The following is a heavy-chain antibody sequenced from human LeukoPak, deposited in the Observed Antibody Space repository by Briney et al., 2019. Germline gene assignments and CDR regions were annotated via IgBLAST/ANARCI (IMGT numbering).Heavy chain of an antibody. CDR2: IRGSGGST. V-gene: IGHV3-23*01. D-gene: IGHD6-19*01. CDR3: ARGSGTAVAEGFAY. Sequence: GGSLRPSCAASGFTFSSYAMSWVRQAPGKGLEWVSVIRGSGGSTYYGDSVKGRFTISRDNSRNTLYLQMNSLRADDTAIYYCARGSGTAVAEGFAYWGQGTLVTVSS. J-gene: IGHJ4*02. CDR1: GFTFSSYA.